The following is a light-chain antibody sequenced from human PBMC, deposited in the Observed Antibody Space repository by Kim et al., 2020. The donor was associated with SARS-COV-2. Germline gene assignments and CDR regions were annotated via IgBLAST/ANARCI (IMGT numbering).Light chain of an antibody. CDR3: GTWESSLSAVV. Sequence: GQKVTISCSGSSSNIGSNHVSWYQLLPGTAPKLLIFDNYKRPSGIPDRFSGYKSGTSATLDITGLQTGDEADYYCGTWESSLSAVVFGGGTKLTVL. J-gene: IGLJ2*01. CDR1: SSNIGSNH. V-gene: IGLV1-51*01. CDR2: DNY.